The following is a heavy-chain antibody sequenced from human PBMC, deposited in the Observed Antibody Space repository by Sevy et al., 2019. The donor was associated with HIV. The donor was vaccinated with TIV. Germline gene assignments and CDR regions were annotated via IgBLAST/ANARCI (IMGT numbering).Heavy chain of an antibody. D-gene: IGHD2-2*01. CDR3: ASGRGSSTSGRHGY. Sequence: GGSLRLSCAASGFTFSSYAMSWVRQAPGKGLEWVSAISGSGGSTYYADSVKGRFTISRDNSKNTLYLQMNSLRAEDTAVYYCASGRGSSTSGRHGYWGQGTLVTVSS. CDR1: GFTFSSYA. J-gene: IGHJ4*02. V-gene: IGHV3-23*01. CDR2: ISGSGGST.